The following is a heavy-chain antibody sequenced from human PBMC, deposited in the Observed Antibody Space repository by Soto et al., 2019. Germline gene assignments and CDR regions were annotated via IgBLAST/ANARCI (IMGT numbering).Heavy chain of an antibody. CDR1: GFTFSGYA. V-gene: IGHV3-23*01. CDR2: IHGGGNSA. J-gene: IGHJ5*02. D-gene: IGHD4-17*01. Sequence: PGGSLRLSCAASGFTFSGYAMSWVRQAPGKGLEWVSVIHGGGNSAYYADSVKGRFTISRDNSKNTVYLQMNSLRAEDSAIYYCAIDRLDVYGTSWGQGTLVTAPQ. CDR3: AIDRLDVYGTS.